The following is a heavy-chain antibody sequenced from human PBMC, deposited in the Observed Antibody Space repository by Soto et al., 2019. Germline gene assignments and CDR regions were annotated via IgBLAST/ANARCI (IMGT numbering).Heavy chain of an antibody. D-gene: IGHD6-19*01. CDR1: GYTFTSYA. J-gene: IGHJ4*02. Sequence: ASVKVSCKASGYTFTSYAMHWVRQAPGQRLEWMGWINAGNGNTKYSQKFQGRVTITRDTSASTAYMELSSLRSEDTAVYYCASGNSKGRYKGIYYFDYWGQGALVTVSS. CDR2: INAGNGNT. CDR3: ASGNSKGRYKGIYYFDY. V-gene: IGHV1-3*01.